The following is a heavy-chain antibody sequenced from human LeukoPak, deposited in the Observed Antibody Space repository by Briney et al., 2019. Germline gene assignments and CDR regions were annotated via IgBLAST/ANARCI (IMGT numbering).Heavy chain of an antibody. D-gene: IGHD6-25*01. CDR2: INPNSGGT. Sequence: ASVKVSCKASGYTFTGYYMHWVRQAPGQGLEWMGWINPNSGGTNYAQKFQGRVTMTRDTSISTAYMELSRLRSDDTAVYYCARGGYGGLYYYYYMDVWGKGTTVTVSS. V-gene: IGHV1-2*02. CDR3: ARGGYGGLYYYYYMDV. CDR1: GYTFTGYY. J-gene: IGHJ6*03.